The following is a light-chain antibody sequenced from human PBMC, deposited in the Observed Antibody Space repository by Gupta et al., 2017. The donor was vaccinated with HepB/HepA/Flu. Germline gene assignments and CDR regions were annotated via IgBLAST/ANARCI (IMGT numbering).Light chain of an antibody. CDR1: QNIGSN. CDR2: SAS. CDR3: EQHNDWLRT. J-gene: IGKJ2*01. Sequence: ETEMTQSPATLSASPGERATLSCRASQNIGSNLAWYQQTPGQAPRLLIYSASMRAPTTPIRFSGSGSGTEFSLTISSLQSEDFGVYFCEQHNDWLRTFGQGTKLEIK. V-gene: IGKV3-15*01.